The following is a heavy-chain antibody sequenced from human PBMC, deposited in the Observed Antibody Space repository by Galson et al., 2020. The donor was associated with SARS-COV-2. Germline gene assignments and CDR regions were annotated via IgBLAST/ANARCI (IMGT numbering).Heavy chain of an antibody. D-gene: IGHD5-18*01. CDR1: GFIFSNYW. CDR3: ATPPRGYYIFVSS. J-gene: IGHJ5*02. V-gene: IGHV3-7*01. CDR2: INQDGSDK. Sequence: GGSLRLSCAASGFIFSNYWMNWARQAPGKGLEWVATINQDGSDKYYMDSVEGRFTISRDNAKNSLFLQMDSLRAEDTAVYYCATPPRGYYIFVSSWGQGALVTVSS.